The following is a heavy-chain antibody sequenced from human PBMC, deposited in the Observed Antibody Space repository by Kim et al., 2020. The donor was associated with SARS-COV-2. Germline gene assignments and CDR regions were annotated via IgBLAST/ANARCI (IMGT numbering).Heavy chain of an antibody. J-gene: IGHJ4*02. Sequence: GGSLRLSCEGSGFNFDNYALHWVRQPPGKGLEWISGISANSAFIDYADSVKGRFTVSRDNARNSLYLQMNSLRVDDTAFYYRSKGVHTRSPRPASWGQGT. CDR3: SKGVHTRSPRPAS. CDR1: GFNFDNYA. V-gene: IGHV3-9*01. CDR2: ISANSAFI. D-gene: IGHD1-26*01.